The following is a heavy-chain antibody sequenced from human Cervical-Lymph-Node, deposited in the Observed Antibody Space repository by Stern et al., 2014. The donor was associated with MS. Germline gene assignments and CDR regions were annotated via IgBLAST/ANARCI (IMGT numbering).Heavy chain of an antibody. D-gene: IGHD5-18*01. V-gene: IGHV1-69*01. Sequence: VQLEESGAEVKKHGSSVKVSCTTSGGTFSSYVISWVRQAPGQGLEWMGGISSIVDKTNDAQKFRGRVTIAADESTSTAYMELSSLRSDDTAIYYCATERGNNYGFGYWGQGTLVTVSS. CDR1: GGTFSSYV. CDR2: ISSIVDKT. J-gene: IGHJ4*02. CDR3: ATERGNNYGFGY.